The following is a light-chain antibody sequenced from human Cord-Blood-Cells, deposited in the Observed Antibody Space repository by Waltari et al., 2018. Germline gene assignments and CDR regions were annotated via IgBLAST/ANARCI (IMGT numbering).Light chain of an antibody. CDR2: EGS. CDR1: SSDDGSYNL. CDR3: CSYAGSSTWV. Sequence: QSALTQPASVSGSPRQSITISCTGTSSDDGSYNLVSWYQQHPGKAPKLMIYEGSKRPSGVSNRFSGSKSGNTASLTISGLQAEDEADYYCCSYAGSSTWVFGGGTKLTVL. J-gene: IGLJ3*02. V-gene: IGLV2-23*01.